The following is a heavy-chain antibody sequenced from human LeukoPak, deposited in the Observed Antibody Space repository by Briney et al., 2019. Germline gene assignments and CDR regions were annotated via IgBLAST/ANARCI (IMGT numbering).Heavy chain of an antibody. CDR2: IYYTGAT. V-gene: IGHV4-59*12. Sequence: SETLSLTCTVSGGSISSYDWTWIRQPPGKELEWIGYIYYTGATSYNPSLKSRVTISVDTSKKQFSLKLSSVTAADTAVYYCARWDGFYYMDVWGKGTTVTVSS. J-gene: IGHJ6*03. D-gene: IGHD1-26*01. CDR3: ARWDGFYYMDV. CDR1: GGSISSYD.